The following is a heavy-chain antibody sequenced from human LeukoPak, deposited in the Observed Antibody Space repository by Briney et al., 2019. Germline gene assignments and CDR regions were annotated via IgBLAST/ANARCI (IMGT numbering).Heavy chain of an antibody. V-gene: IGHV4-34*01. CDR2: INHSGST. CDR1: GGSFSGYY. J-gene: IGHJ2*01. CDR3: ARGEELWFLYCDL. D-gene: IGHD5-18*01. Sequence: SETLSLTCAVYGGSFSGYYWSWIRQPPGKGLEWIGEINHSGSTNYNPSLKSRVTISVDTSKNQFSLKLSSVTAADTAVYYCARGEELWFLYCDLWGRGTLVTVSS.